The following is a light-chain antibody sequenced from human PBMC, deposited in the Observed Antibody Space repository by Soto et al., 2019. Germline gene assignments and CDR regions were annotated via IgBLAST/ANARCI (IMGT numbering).Light chain of an antibody. CDR3: QQYDKWPRT. V-gene: IGKV3-15*01. Sequence: IVMTQSPGALSVSLGDRATVSCRASQSVSSKLAWFQQKPGQPPRLLIHGASTRATGVPARFSGSGSGTEFTLTISSLQSEDFAVYYCQQYDKWPRTFGQGTKVDIK. J-gene: IGKJ1*01. CDR1: QSVSSK. CDR2: GAS.